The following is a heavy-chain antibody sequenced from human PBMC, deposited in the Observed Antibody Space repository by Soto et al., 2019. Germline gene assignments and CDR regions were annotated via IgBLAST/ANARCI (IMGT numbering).Heavy chain of an antibody. D-gene: IGHD6-19*01. J-gene: IGHJ4*02. CDR2: FSYSGRT. V-gene: IGHV4-39*02. CDR3: ARDRWWLVH. CDR1: GGSIRKSGYF. Sequence: SETLSLTCVVSGGSIRKSGYFWGWVRQPPGKGLEWIGSFSYSGRTYYNPSLKSRVTFSEDTSTNQFSLNLKSVTAADTAIYYCARDRWWLVHWGQGTLVTVSS.